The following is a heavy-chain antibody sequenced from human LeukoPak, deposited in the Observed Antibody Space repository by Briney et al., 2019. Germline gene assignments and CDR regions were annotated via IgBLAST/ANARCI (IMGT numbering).Heavy chain of an antibody. J-gene: IGHJ3*02. V-gene: IGHV3-21*01. CDR2: IGPSSSFI. CDR3: AREDYEAFDI. D-gene: IGHD4-17*01. Sequence: GGSLRLSCAASGFTFSTYSMNWVRQAPGKGLEWVSSIGPSSSFIYYADSLKGRFTISKDNAKNSLYLQMNTLRVEDTAGYYCAREDYEAFDIWGQGTMVTVSS. CDR1: GFTFSTYS.